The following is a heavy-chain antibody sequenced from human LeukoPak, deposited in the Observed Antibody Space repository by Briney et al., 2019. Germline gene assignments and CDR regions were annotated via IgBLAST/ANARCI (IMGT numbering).Heavy chain of an antibody. CDR1: GYSFTGYY. V-gene: IGHV1-2*02. J-gene: IGHJ4*02. Sequence: ASVKVSCKTSGYSFTGYYMHWVRQAPGQGLEWMGWVNPKNGGTNYPKKFQGRVTMTTDTSVSTAYMELSSLASDDTAVYYCARRGAYFDYWGRGTLVTVSS. CDR3: ARRGAYFDY. CDR2: VNPKNGGT.